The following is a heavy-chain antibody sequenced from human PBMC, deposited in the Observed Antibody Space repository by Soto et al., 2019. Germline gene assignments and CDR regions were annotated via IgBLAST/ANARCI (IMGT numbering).Heavy chain of an antibody. CDR2: VNPSGGHT. Sequence: QVQLMQSGAEVKKPGASVKVSCKASGDTFTDYYIHWVRQAPGQGLEWMGTVNPSGGHTTYAQHFLGRVTXTXAXSXXTLSMELTSLTSDDTAIYYCARGGHVVVVTAALDYWGQGTLVTVSS. D-gene: IGHD2-21*02. V-gene: IGHV1-46*01. CDR1: GDTFTDYY. CDR3: ARGGHVVVVTAALDY. J-gene: IGHJ4*02.